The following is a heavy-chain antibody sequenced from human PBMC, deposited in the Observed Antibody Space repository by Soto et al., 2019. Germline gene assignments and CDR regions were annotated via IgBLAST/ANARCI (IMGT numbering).Heavy chain of an antibody. CDR2: ISSSGETT. CDR1: GFTFSSFA. J-gene: IGHJ6*02. Sequence: EVQLLESGGGLVQPGGSLRLSCAASGFTFSSFAMTWVRQAPGEGLEWVSSISSSGETTYYADSVKGRFTISRDISKNMVYLQMTSLRAEDTAVYFCVQDWTGNSCPGMVVWGQGTMVTVSS. CDR3: VQDWTGNSCPGMVV. V-gene: IGHV3-23*01. D-gene: IGHD6-13*01.